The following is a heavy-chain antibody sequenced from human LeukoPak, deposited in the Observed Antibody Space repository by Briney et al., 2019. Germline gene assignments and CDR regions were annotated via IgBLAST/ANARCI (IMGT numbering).Heavy chain of an antibody. V-gene: IGHV4-59*08. CDR3: ARRGAPSKFYYFDS. CDR1: GGSLTTHY. Sequence: SEILSLTCTVSGGSLTTHYWAWIRQPPGKGLEWIGFVSKTGNTNYNPSLKSRATISVDTSKNTFSLKLSSVTAADTAVYFCARRGAPSKFYYFDSWGQGTLVTVSS. CDR2: VSKTGNT. J-gene: IGHJ4*02. D-gene: IGHD3-16*01.